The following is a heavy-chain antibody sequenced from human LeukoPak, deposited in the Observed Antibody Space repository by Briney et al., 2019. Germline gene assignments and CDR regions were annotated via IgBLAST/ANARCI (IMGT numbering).Heavy chain of an antibody. D-gene: IGHD2-2*01. Sequence: ASVKVSCKASGGTFSSYAISWVRQAPGQGLEWMGGIIPIFGTANYAQKFQGRVTITTDESTSTAYMELSSLRSEDTAVYYCARAEDCSSTSCLYTPFDYWGQGALVTVSS. V-gene: IGHV1-69*05. CDR1: GGTFSSYA. J-gene: IGHJ4*02. CDR2: IIPIFGTA. CDR3: ARAEDCSSTSCLYTPFDY.